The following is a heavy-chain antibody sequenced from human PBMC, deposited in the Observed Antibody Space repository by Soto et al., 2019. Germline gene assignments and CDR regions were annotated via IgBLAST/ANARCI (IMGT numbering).Heavy chain of an antibody. D-gene: IGHD4-17*01. V-gene: IGHV4-59*01. J-gene: IGHJ4*02. CDR1: GGSISNYY. CDR3: AREMTTLGPFDY. CDR2: VFYSGAT. Sequence: QVQLQESGPGLVKPSETLSLICAVSGGSISNYYWSWLRQPPGKELEWIGYVFYSGATNYNPSLKSRVTISIDTSKNQFSLKLSSVTAADTAVYYCAREMTTLGPFDYWGQGTLVTVSS.